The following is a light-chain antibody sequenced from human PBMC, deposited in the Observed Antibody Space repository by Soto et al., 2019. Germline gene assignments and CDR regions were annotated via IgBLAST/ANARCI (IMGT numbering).Light chain of an antibody. J-gene: IGLJ1*01. CDR3: SSYTSSREV. Sequence: QSVLTQPASVSGSPGQSITISCTGTSSDVGGYNYVSWYQQHPGKAPKLMIYDVSNRPSGVSNRFSGSKSGNTASLTISGLQAEDEADYYCSSYTSSREVFGTGTKVT. V-gene: IGLV2-14*01. CDR1: SSDVGGYNY. CDR2: DVS.